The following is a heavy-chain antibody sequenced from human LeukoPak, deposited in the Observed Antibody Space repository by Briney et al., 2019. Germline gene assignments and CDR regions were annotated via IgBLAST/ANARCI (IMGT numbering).Heavy chain of an antibody. CDR3: ARDPSGSYYDY. V-gene: IGHV4-39*07. D-gene: IGHD1-26*01. CDR1: GGSISSSSYY. Sequence: SETLSLTCTVSGGSISSSSYYWGWIRQPPGKGLEWIGSIYYSGSTYYNPSLKSRVTISVDTSKNQFSLKLSPVTAADTAVYYCARDPSGSYYDYWGQGTLVTVSS. J-gene: IGHJ4*02. CDR2: IYYSGST.